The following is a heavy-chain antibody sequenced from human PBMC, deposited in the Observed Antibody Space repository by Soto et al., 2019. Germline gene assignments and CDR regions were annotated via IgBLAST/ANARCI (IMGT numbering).Heavy chain of an antibody. D-gene: IGHD4-17*01. J-gene: IGHJ4*02. CDR3: ARPKGGDYGDYYFDF. Sequence: ASVKVSCKASGYTFTNYAVHWVRQAPGQRLEWMGWINAGNGNTKYSKKFQGRVTMTRDTSASTAYMELSRLTSEDTAVYYCARPKGGDYGDYYFDFWGPGTLVTVSS. V-gene: IGHV1-3*01. CDR2: INAGNGNT. CDR1: GYTFTNYA.